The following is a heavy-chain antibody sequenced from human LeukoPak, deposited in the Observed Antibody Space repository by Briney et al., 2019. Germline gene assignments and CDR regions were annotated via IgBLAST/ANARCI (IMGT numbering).Heavy chain of an antibody. J-gene: IGHJ6*03. CDR1: GFTFSTYG. D-gene: IGHD1-1*01. CDR2: IKQDGSEK. CDR3: ASHPHDHYYYYYYMDV. Sequence: GGSLRLSCAASGFTFSTYGMHWVRQAPGKGLEWVANIKQDGSEKYYVDSVKGRFTISRDNAKNSLYLQMNSLRAEDTAVYYCASHPHDHYYYYYYMDVWGKGTTVTVSS. V-gene: IGHV3-7*01.